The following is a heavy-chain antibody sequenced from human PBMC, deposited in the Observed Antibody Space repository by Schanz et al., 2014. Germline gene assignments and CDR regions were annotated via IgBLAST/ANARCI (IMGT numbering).Heavy chain of an antibody. Sequence: QVQLVQSGAEVKKPGSSVKVSCKSSGGTFRTYTISWVRPAPGQGLEWMGRIIPILGIANYAQKFQGRVTITADKSTFTAYMDVSSLRAEDTAVYYCASSGAGYSSSWDFDYWGQGTLVTVSS. J-gene: IGHJ4*02. CDR3: ASSGAGYSSSWDFDY. D-gene: IGHD6-13*01. CDR2: IIPILGIA. V-gene: IGHV1-69*02. CDR1: GGTFRTYT.